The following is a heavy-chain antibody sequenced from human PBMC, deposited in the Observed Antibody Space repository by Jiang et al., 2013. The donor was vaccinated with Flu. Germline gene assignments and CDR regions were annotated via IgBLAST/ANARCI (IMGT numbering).Heavy chain of an antibody. J-gene: IGHJ6*02. CDR3: ARAVTIPEYYYYYGMDV. V-gene: IGHV1-46*01. CDR1: GYTFTSYY. D-gene: IGHD3-3*01. CDR2: INPSGGST. Sequence: ASGYTFTSYYMHWVRQAPGQGLEWMGIINPSGGSTSYAQKFQGRVTMTRDTSTSTVYMELSSLRSEDTAVYYCARAVTIPEYYYYYGMDVWGQGTTVTVSS.